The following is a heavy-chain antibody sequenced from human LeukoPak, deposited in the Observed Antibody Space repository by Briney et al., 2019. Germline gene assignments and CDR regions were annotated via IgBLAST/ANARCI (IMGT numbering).Heavy chain of an antibody. J-gene: IGHJ4*02. Sequence: ASVKVSCKVSGYTLTELSMHWVRQAPGKGLEWMGGFDPEDGETIYAQKFQGRVTMTEDTSTDTAYMELSSLRSEETAVYYCATAIRGYSGYDPVDYWGQGTLVTVSS. V-gene: IGHV1-24*01. CDR2: FDPEDGET. CDR1: GYTLTELS. CDR3: ATAIRGYSGYDPVDY. D-gene: IGHD5-12*01.